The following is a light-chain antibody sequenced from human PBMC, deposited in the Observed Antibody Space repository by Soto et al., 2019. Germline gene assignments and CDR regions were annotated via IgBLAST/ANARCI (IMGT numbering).Light chain of an antibody. J-gene: IGKJ5*01. CDR3: QQYNNWPT. V-gene: IGKV1-39*01. CDR1: QSISNY. CDR2: VAS. Sequence: DIQMTQSPSSLSASVGDRVTITCRASQSISNYLSWYQQKPGKAPKLLINVASTLQSGVPSRFSGSGSGTEFTLTISSLQSEDFAVYYCQQYNNWPTFGQGTRLEIK.